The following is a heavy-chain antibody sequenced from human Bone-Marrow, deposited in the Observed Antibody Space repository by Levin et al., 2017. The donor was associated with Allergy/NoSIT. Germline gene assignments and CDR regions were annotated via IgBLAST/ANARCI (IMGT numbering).Heavy chain of an antibody. CDR1: GFILSDQF. D-gene: IGHD3-10*01. Sequence: GGSLRLSCAASGFILSDQFMHWVRQAPGRGLVWVSHISPDGSRTSYVDSVRGRFTMSRDDASNTLYLQMNSLSAEDTAVYYCVRDASGSYPLDNWGQGTLVTVSS. J-gene: IGHJ4*02. CDR2: ISPDGSRT. CDR3: VRDASGSYPLDN. V-gene: IGHV3-74*01.